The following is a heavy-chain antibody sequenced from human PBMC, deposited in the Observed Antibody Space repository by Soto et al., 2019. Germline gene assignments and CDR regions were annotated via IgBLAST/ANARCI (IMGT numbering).Heavy chain of an antibody. Sequence: EVQLLESGGGLVQPGGSLRLSCAASEFTFRRYAMSWVRQAPGKGLEWVSSISGSGGSTYYADSVNGRFSISRDNAKSTLFLQMNGLRAEDTAVYYCAKNQATSGPNYFDFWGQGTLVTVSS. D-gene: IGHD5-12*01. CDR3: AKNQATSGPNYFDF. J-gene: IGHJ4*02. CDR1: EFTFRRYA. V-gene: IGHV3-23*01. CDR2: ISGSGGST.